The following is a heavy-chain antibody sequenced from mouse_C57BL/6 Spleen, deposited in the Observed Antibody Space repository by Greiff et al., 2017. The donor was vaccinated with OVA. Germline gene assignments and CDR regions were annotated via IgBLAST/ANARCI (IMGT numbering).Heavy chain of an antibody. V-gene: IGHV1-22*01. CDR1: GYTFTDYN. Sequence: EVKLMESGPELVKPGASVKMSCKASGYTFTDYNMHWVKQSHGKSLEWIGYINPNNGGTSYNQKFKGKATLTVNKSSSTAYMELRSLTSEDSAVYYCARWLGVGYFDYWGQGTTLTVSS. CDR2: INPNNGGT. J-gene: IGHJ2*01. CDR3: ARWLGVGYFDY. D-gene: IGHD4-1*01.